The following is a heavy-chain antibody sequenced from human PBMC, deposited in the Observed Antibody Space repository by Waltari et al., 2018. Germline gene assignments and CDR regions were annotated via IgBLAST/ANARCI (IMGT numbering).Heavy chain of an antibody. V-gene: IGHV4-31*03. Sequence: QVQLQESGPGLVKPSQTLSLTCTVSGGSISSGGYYWSWIRQHPGKGLEWIGYIYYIGSTYYNPSLKSRVTISVDTSKNQFSLKLSSVTAADTAVYYCARWGGCSGGSCYGDDYWGQGTLVTVSS. CDR3: ARWGGCSGGSCYGDDY. CDR2: IYYIGST. D-gene: IGHD2-15*01. J-gene: IGHJ4*02. CDR1: GGSISSGGYY.